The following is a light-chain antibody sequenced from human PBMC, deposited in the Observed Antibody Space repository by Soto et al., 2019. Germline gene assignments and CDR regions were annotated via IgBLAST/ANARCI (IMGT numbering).Light chain of an antibody. V-gene: IGKV3-20*01. CDR2: GAS. CDR3: QQYGTSRT. J-gene: IGKJ1*01. CDR1: QSVSNNY. Sequence: EIVLTQSPGTLSLSPGERATLSCRASQSVSNNYLAWYQQKPGQAPTLLIYGASSRATGLPDRFRGSGSGTDFTLTISRLEPEDFAVYYCQQYGTSRTFGQGTKVEIK.